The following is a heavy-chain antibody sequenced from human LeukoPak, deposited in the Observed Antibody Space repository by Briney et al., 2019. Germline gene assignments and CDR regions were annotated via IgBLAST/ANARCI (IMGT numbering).Heavy chain of an antibody. J-gene: IGHJ4*02. Sequence: GGSLRLSCAASGFTFSSYEMNWVRQAPGKGLEWLSYISSSGSTIYYADSVKGRFTISRDNAKNSLYLQMNSLRAEDTAVYYCARDGGIVVVVAATFDYWGQGTLVTVSS. CDR2: ISSSGSTI. V-gene: IGHV3-48*03. CDR3: ARDGGIVVVVAATFDY. CDR1: GFTFSSYE. D-gene: IGHD2-15*01.